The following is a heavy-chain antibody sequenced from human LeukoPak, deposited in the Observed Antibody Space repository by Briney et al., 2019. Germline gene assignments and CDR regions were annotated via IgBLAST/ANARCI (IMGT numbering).Heavy chain of an antibody. CDR1: GYTFTGYY. CDR2: ISAYNGNT. V-gene: IGHV1-18*04. J-gene: IGHJ6*03. Sequence: VASVKVSCKASGYTFTGYYMHWVRQAPGQGLEWMGWISAYNGNTNYAQKLQGRVTMTTDTSTSTAYMELRSLRSDDTAVYYCARVGSGTTSWENYYYYMDVWGKGTTVTVSS. D-gene: IGHD1-1*01. CDR3: ARVGSGTTSWENYYYYMDV.